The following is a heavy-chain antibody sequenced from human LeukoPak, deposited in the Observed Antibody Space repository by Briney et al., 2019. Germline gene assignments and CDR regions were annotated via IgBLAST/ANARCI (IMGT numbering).Heavy chain of an antibody. Sequence: ASVKVSCKASGYTFTSYAMNWVRQAPGQGLEWMGWINTNTGNPTYAQGFTGRFVFSLDTSVSTAYLQISSLKAEDTAVYYCARGGPNWEEQIDAFDIWGQGTMVTVSS. CDR3: ARGGPNWEEQIDAFDI. V-gene: IGHV7-4-1*02. CDR1: GYTFTSYA. CDR2: INTNTGNP. J-gene: IGHJ3*02. D-gene: IGHD7-27*01.